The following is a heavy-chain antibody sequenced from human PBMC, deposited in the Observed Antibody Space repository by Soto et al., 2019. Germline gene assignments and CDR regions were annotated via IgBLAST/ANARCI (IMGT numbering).Heavy chain of an antibody. D-gene: IGHD6-13*01. J-gene: IGHJ5*02. V-gene: IGHV4-39*01. Sequence: SETLSLTCTVSGGSISSSSYYWGWIRQPPGKGLEWIGSIYYSGSTYYNPSLKSRVTISVDTSKNQFSLKLSSVTAADTAVYYCARRIAETIDPWGQGTLVTVSS. CDR2: IYYSGST. CDR1: GGSISSSSYY. CDR3: ARRIAETIDP.